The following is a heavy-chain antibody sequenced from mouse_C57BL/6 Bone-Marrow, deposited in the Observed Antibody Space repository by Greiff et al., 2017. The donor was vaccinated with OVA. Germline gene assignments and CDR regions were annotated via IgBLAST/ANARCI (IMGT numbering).Heavy chain of an antibody. D-gene: IGHD1-1*01. CDR3: ARGSTVAYFDY. CDR1: GYTFSDYY. V-gene: IGHV5-16*01. J-gene: IGHJ2*01. CDR2: INYDGSGT. Sequence: EVMLVESEGGLVQPGSSMKLSCTASGYTFSDYYMAWVRQVPEKGLEWVANINYDGSGTYYLDSLKSRFIISRDNAKNILYLQLSSLKSEDTASYYCARGSTVAYFDYWGQGTTLTVSS.